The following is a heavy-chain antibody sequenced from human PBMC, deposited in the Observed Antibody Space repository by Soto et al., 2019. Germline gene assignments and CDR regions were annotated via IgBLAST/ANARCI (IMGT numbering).Heavy chain of an antibody. J-gene: IGHJ5*01. D-gene: IGHD1-1*01. V-gene: IGHV4-4*02. Sequence: SETLSLTCTLSGGSVRAPDWWNWVRQSPDKRLEWIAEVHISGHSNYNPSLRSRVSVSIDSSKNPFYLNLNSVTAADTAIYYCARVRQGCSANNCYFDPWGQGTQVTVSS. CDR3: ARVRQGCSANNCYFDP. CDR1: GGSVRAPDW. CDR2: VHISGHS.